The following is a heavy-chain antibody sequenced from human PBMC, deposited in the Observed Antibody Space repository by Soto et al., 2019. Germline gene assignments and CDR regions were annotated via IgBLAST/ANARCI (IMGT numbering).Heavy chain of an antibody. D-gene: IGHD3-3*01. J-gene: IGHJ6*02. CDR3: ARQTSVWSGQYYYGMDV. V-gene: IGHV4-31*03. Sequence: TSETLSLTCTVSGGSISSGGYYWSWIRQHPGKGLEWIGYIYYSGSTYYNPSLKSRVTISVDTSKNQFSLKLSSVTAADTAVYYCARQTSVWSGQYYYGMDVWGQGTTVTVSS. CDR2: IYYSGST. CDR1: GGSISSGGYY.